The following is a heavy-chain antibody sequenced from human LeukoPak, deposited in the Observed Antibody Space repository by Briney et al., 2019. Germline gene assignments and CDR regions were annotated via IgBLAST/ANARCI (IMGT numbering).Heavy chain of an antibody. J-gene: IGHJ4*02. Sequence: NPGGSLRLSCAASGFTFSTYSMNWVRQAPGKGLEWVSSISSSSSHIYYADSVKGRFTISRDNAKNSLYLQMNSLRAEDTAVYYCARRDYSQVGSYDYWGQGTLVTVSS. V-gene: IGHV3-21*01. CDR3: ARRDYSQVGSYDY. CDR1: GFTFSTYS. D-gene: IGHD4-11*01. CDR2: ISSSSSHI.